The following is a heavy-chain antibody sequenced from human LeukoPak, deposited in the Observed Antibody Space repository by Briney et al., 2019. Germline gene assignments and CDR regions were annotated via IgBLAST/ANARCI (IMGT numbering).Heavy chain of an antibody. D-gene: IGHD2-8*01. V-gene: IGHV3-23*01. CDR2: ISNNGGYT. Sequence: GGSLRLSCAASGFTFSSSAMSWVRQAPGKGLEWVSAISNNGGYTYYADSVQGRFTISRDNSKSTLCLQMNSLRAEDTAVYYCARDLGYCTNGVCHTRFDYWGQGTLVTVSS. CDR3: ARDLGYCTNGVCHTRFDY. CDR1: GFTFSSSA. J-gene: IGHJ4*02.